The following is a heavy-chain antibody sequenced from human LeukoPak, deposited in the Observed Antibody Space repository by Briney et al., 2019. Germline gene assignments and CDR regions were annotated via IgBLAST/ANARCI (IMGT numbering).Heavy chain of an antibody. D-gene: IGHD3-9*01. J-gene: IGHJ5*02. CDR2: IKSKTDGGTT. V-gene: IGHV3-15*01. CDR1: GFTFSNAW. CDR3: TRELRYFDWLYPTNWFDP. Sequence: GGSLRLSCAASGFTFSNAWMSWVRQAPGKGLEWVGRIKSKTDGGTTDYAAPVKGRFTISRDGSKNTLYLQMNSLKTEDTAVYYCTRELRYFDWLYPTNWFDPWGQGTLVTVSS.